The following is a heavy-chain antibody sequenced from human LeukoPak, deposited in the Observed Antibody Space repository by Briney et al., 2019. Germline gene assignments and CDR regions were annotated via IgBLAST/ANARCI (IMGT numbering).Heavy chain of an antibody. CDR3: ASTPYYDFWSGYFY. J-gene: IGHJ4*02. CDR2: IYYSGST. D-gene: IGHD3-3*01. CDR1: GGSTSSSSYY. Sequence: SETLSLTCTVSGGSTSSSSYYWGWIRQPPGKGLEWIGSIYYSGSTYYNPSLKSRVTISVDTSKNQFSLKLSSVTAADTAVYYCASTPYYDFWSGYFYWGQGTLVTVSS. V-gene: IGHV4-39*07.